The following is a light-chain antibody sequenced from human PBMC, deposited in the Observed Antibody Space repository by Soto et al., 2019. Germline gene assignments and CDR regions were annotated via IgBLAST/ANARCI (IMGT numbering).Light chain of an antibody. CDR1: PSVTSKY. J-gene: IGKJ2*01. CDR2: GGS. V-gene: IGKV3-20*01. CDR3: HLYGTTPLYT. Sequence: EDVLTQSPGTLSLSPGERATLSCRASPSVTSKYLAWYQQRPGQATRLLIYGGSSRATGIPDRFSGSGSGTDFTLTISRLEPEDFAVYNCHLYGTTPLYTFGQGTRLESK.